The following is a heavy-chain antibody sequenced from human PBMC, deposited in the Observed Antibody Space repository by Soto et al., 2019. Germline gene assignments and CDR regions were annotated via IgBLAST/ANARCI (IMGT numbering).Heavy chain of an antibody. CDR2: IYYSGST. CDR1: GGSISSGDYY. D-gene: IGHD2-2*01. CDR3: ARAGIVVVPAAMVLEYNWFDP. Sequence: TSETLSLTCTVSGGSISSGDYYWSWIRQPPGKGLEWIGYIYYSGSTYYNPALKSRVTISLDTSKNQFSLKLSSVTAADTAVYYCARAGIVVVPAAMVLEYNWFDPWGQGTLVTVSS. V-gene: IGHV4-30-4*01. J-gene: IGHJ5*02.